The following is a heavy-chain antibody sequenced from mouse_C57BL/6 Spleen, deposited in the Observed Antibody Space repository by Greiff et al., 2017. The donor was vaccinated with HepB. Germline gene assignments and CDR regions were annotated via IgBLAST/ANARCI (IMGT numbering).Heavy chain of an antibody. Sequence: QVQLKQPGAELVMPGASVKLSCKASGYTFTSYWMHWVKQRPGQGLEWIGEIDPSDSYTNYNQKFKGKSTLTVDKSSSTAYMQLSSLTSEDSAVYYCARAFYDGYWYFDVWGTGTTVTVSS. J-gene: IGHJ1*03. CDR1: GYTFTSYW. D-gene: IGHD2-3*01. CDR2: IDPSDSYT. V-gene: IGHV1-69*01. CDR3: ARAFYDGYWYFDV.